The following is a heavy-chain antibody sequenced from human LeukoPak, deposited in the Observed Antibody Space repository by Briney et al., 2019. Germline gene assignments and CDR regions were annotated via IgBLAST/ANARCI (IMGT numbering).Heavy chain of an antibody. Sequence: PGGSLRLSCAASGFTVSSNYMSWVRQAPGKGLEWVSVIYSGGSTYYADSVKGRFTISRDNSKNTLYLQMNSLRAEDTAVYYCAKYSYGYPNWFDPWGQGTLVTVSS. J-gene: IGHJ5*02. CDR3: AKYSYGYPNWFDP. V-gene: IGHV3-66*01. CDR2: IYSGGST. D-gene: IGHD5-18*01. CDR1: GFTVSSNY.